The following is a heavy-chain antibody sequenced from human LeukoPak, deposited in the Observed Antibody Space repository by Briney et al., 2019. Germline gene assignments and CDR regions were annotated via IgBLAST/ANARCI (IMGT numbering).Heavy chain of an antibody. CDR3: ARGSPHYGSGVSFDY. CDR2: IIPIFGTA. D-gene: IGHD3-10*01. J-gene: IGHJ4*02. CDR1: GGTFSSYA. Sequence: GASVKVSCKASGGTFSSYAISWVRQAPGQGLEWMGEIIPIFGTANYAQKFQGRVTITADDSTSTAYMELSSLSSEDTAVYYCARGSPHYGSGVSFDYWGQGTLVTVSS. V-gene: IGHV1-69*13.